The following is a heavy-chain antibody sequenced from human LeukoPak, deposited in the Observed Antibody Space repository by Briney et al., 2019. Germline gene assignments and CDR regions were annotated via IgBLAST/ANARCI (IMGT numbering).Heavy chain of an antibody. CDR3: AKHCSSSTCYPD. J-gene: IGHJ4*02. V-gene: IGHV3-21*01. Sequence: GGSLRLSCAASGFDFDSYSINWVRQVPGKGLEWVSSISSGSSYIYYADSVKGRFTISRDNAKNLMYLQMSSLRAEDTAVYYCAKHCSSSTCYPDWGQGTLVTVSS. CDR1: GFDFDSYS. D-gene: IGHD2-2*01. CDR2: ISSGSSYI.